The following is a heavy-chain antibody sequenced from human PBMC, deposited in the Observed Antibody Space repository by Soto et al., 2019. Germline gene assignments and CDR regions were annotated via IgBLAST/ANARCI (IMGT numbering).Heavy chain of an antibody. D-gene: IGHD2-15*01. CDR3: ARDRGYDAHDYYYNAMDV. Sequence: GSLRLSCISSGFTFRTYTMNWVRQAPGKGLEWVSGIRGFSPYTFYAESVRGRFAISRDNAKNSLYLQMNSLRAEDTAVYYCARDRGYDAHDYYYNAMDVWGQGTTVTVSS. J-gene: IGHJ6*02. CDR2: IRGFSPYT. V-gene: IGHV3-21*01. CDR1: GFTFRTYT.